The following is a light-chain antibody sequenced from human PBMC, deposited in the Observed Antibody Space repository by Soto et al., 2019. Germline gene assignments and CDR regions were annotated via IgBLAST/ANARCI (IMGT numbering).Light chain of an antibody. Sequence: IVLTQSRSTLPLARGERATLSCRASQSVSSYLAWYQQKPGQAPRLLIYDASNRATGIPARFSGSGSGTDFTLTISSLEPEDFAFYSCQQRSNWPITFGEGTRLEIK. CDR2: DAS. J-gene: IGKJ5*01. CDR3: QQRSNWPIT. V-gene: IGKV3-11*01. CDR1: QSVSSY.